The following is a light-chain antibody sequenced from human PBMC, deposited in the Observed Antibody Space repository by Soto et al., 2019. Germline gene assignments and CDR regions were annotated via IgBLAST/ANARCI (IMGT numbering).Light chain of an antibody. CDR3: QQYSSHDLLT. Sequence: DIQITHSPSTLSASVGDRVTITCRGSQSISSWLAWYQEKPGKAPKLLIYDASTLESGVPSRFSGSGSGTEFTLTISSLQPDDFATYYCQQYSSHDLLTLGGGTKVDIK. V-gene: IGKV1-5*01. CDR2: DAS. CDR1: QSISSW. J-gene: IGKJ4*01.